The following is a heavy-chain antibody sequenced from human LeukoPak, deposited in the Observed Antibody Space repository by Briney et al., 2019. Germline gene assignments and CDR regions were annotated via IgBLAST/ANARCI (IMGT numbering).Heavy chain of an antibody. D-gene: IGHD1-26*01. CDR1: GGSITSGNYY. Sequence: PSETLSLTCTVPGGSITSGNYYWTWIRQPPGKGLEWIGYIHHSGSTYYNPSLKSRGSISVDWSKNQFSLTLNSVTAADTAVYYCASVSVWELATHTGDSFDYWGRGILVTVSS. CDR2: IHHSGST. V-gene: IGHV4-30-2*01. CDR3: ASVSVWELATHTGDSFDY. J-gene: IGHJ4*02.